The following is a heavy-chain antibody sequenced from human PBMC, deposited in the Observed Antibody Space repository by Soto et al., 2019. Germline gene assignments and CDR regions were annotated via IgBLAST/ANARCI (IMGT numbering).Heavy chain of an antibody. CDR1: GYTFTDYW. CDR2: IYPGDSDT. J-gene: IGHJ6*03. V-gene: IGHV5-51*01. D-gene: IGHD4-4*01. CDR3: ARHISNSRYYYYPMDV. Sequence: PGESLKISCKGSGYTFTDYWIGWVRQLPGKGLEWMGIIYPGDSDTRYSPSFQGHVTITVDKSTSTGNLHWNTLNASDTGTYYGARHISNSRYYYYPMDVCRKGTTVAVSS.